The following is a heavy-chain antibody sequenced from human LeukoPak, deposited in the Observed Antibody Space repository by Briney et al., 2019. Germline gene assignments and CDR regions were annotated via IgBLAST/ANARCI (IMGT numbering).Heavy chain of an antibody. D-gene: IGHD6-13*01. CDR2: VSHSGST. Sequence: SETLSLNCTVSGGSISSYYWSWIRRPPGKGLEWIGYVSHSGSTNYNPSLQSRVTISIDTSKSQFSLKLSSATAADTAVYHCARISAAGGGSWYFDLWGRGTLVTVSS. CDR1: GGSISSYY. CDR3: ARISAAGGGSWYFDL. J-gene: IGHJ2*01. V-gene: IGHV4-59*01.